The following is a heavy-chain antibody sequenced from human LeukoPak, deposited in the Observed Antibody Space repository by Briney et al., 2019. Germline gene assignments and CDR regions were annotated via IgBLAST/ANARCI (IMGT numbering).Heavy chain of an antibody. D-gene: IGHD3-10*01. CDR3: AKDGGYYYGSGSYLDY. J-gene: IGHJ4*02. CDR1: GFSFRDYE. Sequence: GGSLRLSCAASGFSFRDYEMNWVRQAPGKGLEWISYINNRGSTIYYADSVKGRFTISRDNSKNTLYLQMNSLRAEDTALYYCAKDGGYYYGSGSYLDYWGQGTLVTVSS. CDR2: INNRGSTI. V-gene: IGHV3-48*03.